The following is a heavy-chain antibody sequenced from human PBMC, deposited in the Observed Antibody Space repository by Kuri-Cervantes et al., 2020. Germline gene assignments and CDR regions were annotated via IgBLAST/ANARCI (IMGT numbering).Heavy chain of an antibody. CDR2: INSDGSST. J-gene: IGHJ4*02. D-gene: IGHD5-24*01. CDR3: ARVRRGRDGYNYPDY. Sequence: GGSLRLSCAASGFTFSSYWMHWVRQGPGKGLVWVSRINSDGSSTSYADSVKGRFTISRDKAKNSLYLQMNSLRAGDTAVYYCARVRRGRDGYNYPDYWGQGTLVTVSS. CDR1: GFTFSSYW. V-gene: IGHV3-74*01.